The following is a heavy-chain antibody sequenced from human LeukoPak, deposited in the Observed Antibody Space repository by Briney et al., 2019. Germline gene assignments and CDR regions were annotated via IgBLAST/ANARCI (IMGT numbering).Heavy chain of an antibody. Sequence: GGPLSLSCTASGLPFSTSGFNWVRQAPGKGLEWVASIGPTGSDRYHADSIKGRFTISRDNANHFLYLQMNSLRAEDTAVYYCATETNGRHYDYWGQGTLLTVSS. V-gene: IGHV3-21*06. CDR2: IGPTGSDR. CDR3: ATETNGRHYDY. D-gene: IGHD1-14*01. CDR1: GLPFSTSG. J-gene: IGHJ4*02.